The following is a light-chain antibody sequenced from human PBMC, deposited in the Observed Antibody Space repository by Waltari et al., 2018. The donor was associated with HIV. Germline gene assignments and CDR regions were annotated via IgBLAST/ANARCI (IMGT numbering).Light chain of an antibody. J-gene: IGLJ2*01. Sequence: QSALTQPPSASGSLGQSVTIPCTGSSRDVGRSDYVSWYQQHPGKAPKRLLFEVNKRPAGVPERFPVSKSGNTAALTVSGLQAEDEAEYSCSSYAGINPVIFGGGTTLTVL. CDR3: SSYAGINPVI. CDR2: EVN. CDR1: SRDVGRSDY. V-gene: IGLV2-8*01.